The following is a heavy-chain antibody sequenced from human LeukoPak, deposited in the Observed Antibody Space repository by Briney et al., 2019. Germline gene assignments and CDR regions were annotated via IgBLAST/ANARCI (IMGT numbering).Heavy chain of an antibody. D-gene: IGHD1-26*01. J-gene: IGHJ6*03. Sequence: KPSEALSLTCTVSDGSISTSDYYWGWIRQPPGKGLEWIGSIYYTGTTFYNPSLKSRVTISVDTSKNQFSLKLNSVTAADTAVYYCARTGGSFYFYYYMDVWGKGTTVTVSS. CDR1: DGSISTSDYY. V-gene: IGHV4-39*07. CDR2: IYYTGTT. CDR3: ARTGGSFYFYYYMDV.